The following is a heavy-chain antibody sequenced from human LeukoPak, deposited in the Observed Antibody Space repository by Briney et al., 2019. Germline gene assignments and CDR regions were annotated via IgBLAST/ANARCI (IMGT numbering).Heavy chain of an antibody. CDR1: GFTFSDDD. V-gene: IGHV3-11*01. Sequence: PGGSLRLSCAASGFTFSDDDMSWIRQAPGQGLEWAAYIGRSGSTVYYADSVKGRFTISRDNAKNSLYLQMNGLRAEDTAVYYCARELIMVRGVIGYWGQGTLVTVSS. CDR2: IGRSGSTV. CDR3: ARELIMVRGVIGY. D-gene: IGHD3-10*01. J-gene: IGHJ4*02.